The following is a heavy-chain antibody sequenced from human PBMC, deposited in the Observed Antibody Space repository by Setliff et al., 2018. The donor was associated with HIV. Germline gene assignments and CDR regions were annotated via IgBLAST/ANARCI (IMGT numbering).Heavy chain of an antibody. CDR1: GYTFTRHY. J-gene: IGHJ4*02. CDR3: ARSRVAARMDS. V-gene: IGHV1-69*06. Sequence: SVKVSCKASGYTFTRHYLHWVRLAPGQGLEWMGGIIPIFDTPNYAQKFQGRVTMTADKSSNTAYMELTSLTSEDTAVYYCARSRVAARMDSWGQGTPVTVSS. CDR2: IIPIFDTP. D-gene: IGHD6-6*01.